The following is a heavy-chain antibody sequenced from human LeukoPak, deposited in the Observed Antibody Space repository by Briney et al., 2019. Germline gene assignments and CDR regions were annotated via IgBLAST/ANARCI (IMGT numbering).Heavy chain of an antibody. D-gene: IGHD3-9*01. CDR1: GYTFTDYY. V-gene: IGHV1-2*02. CDR3: ATYGASEVTGYPYFDY. Sequence: ASVKVSCKASGYTFTDYYIHWVRQAPGQGLEWMGWINPKNGGTKYAQKFQGRVTMTRDTSISTAYMELSRLRSDDTAVYYCATYGASEVTGYPYFDYWGQGTLVTVSS. CDR2: INPKNGGT. J-gene: IGHJ4*02.